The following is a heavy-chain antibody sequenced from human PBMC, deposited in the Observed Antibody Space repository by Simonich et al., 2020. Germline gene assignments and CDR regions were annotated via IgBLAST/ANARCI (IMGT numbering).Heavy chain of an antibody. CDR2: ISSSSSTI. J-gene: IGHJ3*02. D-gene: IGHD5-12*01. CDR3: ARDSSYYAFDI. CDR1: GFTFSSYS. V-gene: IGHV3-48*01. Sequence: EVQLVESGGGLVQPGGSLRLSCAASGFTFSSYSMNWVRQAPGKGMEWVSYISSSSSTIYYADSGKGLFTISRDNAKNSLYLQMNSLRAEDTAVYYCARDSSYYAFDIWGQGTMVTVSS.